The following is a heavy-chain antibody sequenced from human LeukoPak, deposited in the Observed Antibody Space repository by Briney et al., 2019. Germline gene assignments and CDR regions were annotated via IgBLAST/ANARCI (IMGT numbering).Heavy chain of an antibody. V-gene: IGHV3-23*01. CDR3: EYNGEYQLLYPYYFDY. Sequence: GGSLRLSCAASGFTFSSYAMSWLRQAPGKGLEWVSAISGSGGSTYYADSVKGRFTISRHNSKNTLYLQMNSLISDDTAVYYCEYNGEYQLLYPYYFDYWGQGTMVIVSS. CDR1: GFTFSSYA. D-gene: IGHD2-2*02. CDR2: ISGSGGST. J-gene: IGHJ4*02.